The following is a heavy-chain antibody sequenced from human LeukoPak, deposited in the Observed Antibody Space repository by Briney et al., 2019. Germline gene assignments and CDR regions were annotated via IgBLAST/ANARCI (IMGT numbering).Heavy chain of an antibody. CDR3: ARTSVVPAAIGNYYYGMDV. Sequence: SETLSLTCAVYGGSFSGYYWSWIRQPPGKGLEWIGEINHSGSTNYNPSLKSRVTISVDTSKNQFPLKLSSVTAADTAVYYCARTSVVPAAIGNYYYGMDVWGQGTTVTVSS. CDR1: GGSFSGYY. CDR2: INHSGST. V-gene: IGHV4-34*01. D-gene: IGHD2-2*01. J-gene: IGHJ6*02.